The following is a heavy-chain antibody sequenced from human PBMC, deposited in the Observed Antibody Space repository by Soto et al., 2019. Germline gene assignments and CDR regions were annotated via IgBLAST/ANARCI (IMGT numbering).Heavy chain of an antibody. CDR1: GFRFTSYW. CDR2: IDPSDSYT. Sequence: GESLKISDNGSGFRFTSYWISCVRQLPGKGLEWMGRIDPSDSYTNYSPSFQGHVTISADKSISTAYLQWSSLKASDTAMYYCARLSTTPYYYYYGMDGWGQGTKVTV. CDR3: ARLSTTPYYYYYGMDG. J-gene: IGHJ6*02. D-gene: IGHD3-16*02. V-gene: IGHV5-10-1*01.